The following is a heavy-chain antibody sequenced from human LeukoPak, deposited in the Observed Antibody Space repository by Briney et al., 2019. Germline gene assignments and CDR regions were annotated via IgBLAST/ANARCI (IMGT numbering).Heavy chain of an antibody. J-gene: IGHJ4*02. CDR2: IKEDGGEK. V-gene: IGHV3-7*01. Sequence: GGSLRLSCAASGFTFSTYWMTWVRQAPGKGLEWVANIKEDGGEKNYVDSVEGRFTISRDNAKNSLYLQMNSLRAEDSAMYYCARGGPESDHWGQGTLVTVSS. CDR1: GFTFSTYW. CDR3: ARGGPESDH. D-gene: IGHD1-14*01.